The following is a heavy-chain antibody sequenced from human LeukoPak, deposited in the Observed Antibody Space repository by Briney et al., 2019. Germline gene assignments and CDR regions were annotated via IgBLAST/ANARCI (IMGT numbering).Heavy chain of an antibody. CDR1: GGSMSSYY. CDR2: IYYSGST. J-gene: IGHJ3*02. D-gene: IGHD6-6*01. V-gene: IGHV4-59*08. Sequence: SETLSLTCTVSGGSMSSYYWSWIRQPPGKGLEWIGYIYYSGSTNYSPSLKSRITISVDTSKKQFSLKLSSVTAADTAVYYCARQISSASAAFDIWGQGTMFTVSS. CDR3: ARQISSASAAFDI.